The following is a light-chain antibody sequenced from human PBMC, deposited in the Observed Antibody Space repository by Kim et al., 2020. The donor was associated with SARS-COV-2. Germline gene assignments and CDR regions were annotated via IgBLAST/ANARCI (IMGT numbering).Light chain of an antibody. Sequence: PGLKVTSSCSGSNSNIGNFSVSRYQKLPGTAPKLLIYANKKRPSGIPDRFSGSKSGTSATLVITGLQTGDEADYYCGTWDNSRGGVFGGGTKLTVL. V-gene: IGLV1-51*01. CDR3: GTWDNSRGGV. J-gene: IGLJ3*02. CDR1: NSNIGNFS. CDR2: ANK.